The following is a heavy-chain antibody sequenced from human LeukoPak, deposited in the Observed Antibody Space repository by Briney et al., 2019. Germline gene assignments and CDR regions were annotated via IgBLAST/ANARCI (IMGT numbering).Heavy chain of an antibody. V-gene: IGHV3-23*01. CDR3: AKASTVLKPIDS. J-gene: IGHJ4*02. CDR1: GFTFSTYA. CDR2: ISPIGSRT. Sequence: GGSLRLSCAASGFTFSTYAMNWVRQAPGKGLEWVSAISPIGSRTYYADSVKGRFTISRDNSKNTLYLLMNSLRAGDTAIYYCAKASTVLKPIDSWGQGTLVTVSS. D-gene: IGHD1-14*01.